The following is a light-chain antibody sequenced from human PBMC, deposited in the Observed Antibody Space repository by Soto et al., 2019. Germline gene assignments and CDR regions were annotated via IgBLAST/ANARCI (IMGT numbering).Light chain of an antibody. J-gene: IGKJ4*01. CDR1: QAVPNN. CDR3: QQVKTYPRT. Sequence: IHLTQSPSFLSASVGYRVTITCRPSQAVPNNMAWYQQKKGKPPKLLIYEESTLHSGVPSRFSGRKYGTQFNLTIDSLQTEDFATYYCQQVKTYPRTFGGGTKVDIK. CDR2: EES. V-gene: IGKV1-9*01.